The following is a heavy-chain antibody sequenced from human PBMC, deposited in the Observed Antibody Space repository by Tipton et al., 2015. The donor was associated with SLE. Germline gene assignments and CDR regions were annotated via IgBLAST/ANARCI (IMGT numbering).Heavy chain of an antibody. D-gene: IGHD1-1*01. CDR2: ITHSGST. CDR3: ARGVLRPFDY. CDR1: GGSFSGYY. V-gene: IGHV4-34*01. Sequence: TLSLTCAVYGGSFSGYYWSWIRQPPGKGLEWIGEITHSGSTYYNPSLKSRVTISIDTSKNQFSLKLSSLTAADTAVYYCARGVLRPFDYWGQGTLVTVSS. J-gene: IGHJ4*02.